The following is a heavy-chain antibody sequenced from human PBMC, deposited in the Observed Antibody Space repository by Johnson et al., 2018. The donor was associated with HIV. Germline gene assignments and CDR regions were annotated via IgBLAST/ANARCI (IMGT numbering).Heavy chain of an antibody. V-gene: IGHV3-30-3*01. Sequence: QVQLVESGGGVVQPGRSLKLSCAASGFTFSSYAMHWVRQAPGKGLDWVAVISYDGSNKYYADSVKGRFTISRDNSKNTLYLQMNGLRAEDTAVYYCASLSSSGAFDIWGQGTMVTVSS. J-gene: IGHJ3*02. D-gene: IGHD6-6*01. CDR1: GFTFSSYA. CDR2: ISYDGSNK. CDR3: ASLSSSGAFDI.